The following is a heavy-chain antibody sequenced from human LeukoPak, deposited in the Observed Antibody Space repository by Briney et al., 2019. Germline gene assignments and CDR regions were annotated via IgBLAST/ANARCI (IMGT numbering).Heavy chain of an antibody. Sequence: TSSETLSLTCTVSGGSISSGGYYWSWIRQHPGKGLEWIGYIYYTGSTYYNPSLKSRVSISVDTSKNQFSLKLSSVTAADTAVYYCARARGPYYYGSGLLAYFDYWGQGTLVTVSS. D-gene: IGHD3-10*01. CDR3: ARARGPYYYGSGLLAYFDY. V-gene: IGHV4-31*03. CDR2: IYYTGST. J-gene: IGHJ4*02. CDR1: GGSISSGGYY.